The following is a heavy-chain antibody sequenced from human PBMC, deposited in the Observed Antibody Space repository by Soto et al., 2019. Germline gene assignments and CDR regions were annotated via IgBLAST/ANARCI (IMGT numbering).Heavy chain of an antibody. V-gene: IGHV3-11*06. J-gene: IGHJ3*02. D-gene: IGHD3-10*01. CDR3: ARKGSTGFDAFDI. Sequence: PGGSLRLSCAASGFTFSDYYMSWIRQAPGKGLEWVSYISSSSYTNYADSVKGRFTISRDNAKNSLYLQMNSLRAEDTAVYYCARKGSTGFDAFDIWGQGTMVTVSS. CDR1: GFTFSDYY. CDR2: ISSSSYT.